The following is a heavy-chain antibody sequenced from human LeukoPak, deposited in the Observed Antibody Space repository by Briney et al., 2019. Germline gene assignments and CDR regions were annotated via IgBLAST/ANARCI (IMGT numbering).Heavy chain of an antibody. Sequence: GGSLRLSCAASGFTFSNYWMHWVRQAPGKGLVWVSHINRDGSSTTYADSVKGRFTISRDNAKNTLYLQMNGLRAEDTAVYYCARDTYCGDGCYTVPTAYWGQGTLVTVSS. CDR3: ARDTYCGDGCYTVPTAY. D-gene: IGHD2-21*02. CDR2: INRDGSST. V-gene: IGHV3-74*03. CDR1: GFTFSNYW. J-gene: IGHJ4*02.